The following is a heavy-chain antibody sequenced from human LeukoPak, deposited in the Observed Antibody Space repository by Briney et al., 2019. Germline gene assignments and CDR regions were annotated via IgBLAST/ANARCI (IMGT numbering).Heavy chain of an antibody. CDR3: VKDIHTWIQLLLDS. CDR1: GFGFSYHA. J-gene: IGHJ4*02. V-gene: IGHV3-23*01. Sequence: GGSLRLSCAASGFGFSYHAMHWVRQTPGKGLEWVSGITGGGVSAHYADSVKGRFTISRDNSKNTLFLQMNRLRAEDTAIYYCVKDIHTWIQLLLDSWGQGTLVAVSS. D-gene: IGHD5-18*01. CDR2: ITGGGVSA.